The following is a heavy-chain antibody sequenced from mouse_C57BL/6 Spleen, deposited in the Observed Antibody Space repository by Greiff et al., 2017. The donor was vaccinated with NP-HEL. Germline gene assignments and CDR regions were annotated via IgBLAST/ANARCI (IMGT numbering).Heavy chain of an antibody. CDR3: ARPYYGNVYFDY. V-gene: IGHV1-69*01. CDR2: IDPSDSYT. J-gene: IGHJ2*01. Sequence: QVQLQQPGAELVMPGASVKLSCKASGYTFTSYWMHWVKQRPGQGLEWIGEIDPSDSYTNYNQKFKGKSTLTVDKSSSTAYMQLSSLTSEDSAVYYCARPYYGNVYFDYWGQGTTLTVSS. CDR1: GYTFTSYW. D-gene: IGHD2-10*01.